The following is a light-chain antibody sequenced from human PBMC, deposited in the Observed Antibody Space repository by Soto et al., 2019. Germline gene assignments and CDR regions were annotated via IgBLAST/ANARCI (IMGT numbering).Light chain of an antibody. CDR3: QQYNNWPRA. V-gene: IGKV3-15*01. J-gene: IGKJ1*01. CDR1: QSVSSN. CDR2: GAS. Sequence: EIVMTQSPATLSVSPGERTTLSCRASQSVSSNLAWYQQKPGQAPRLLIYGASTRATGIPARFSGSGSGTEFTLTISSLQSEDFAVSYGQQYNNWPRAFGQGSKV.